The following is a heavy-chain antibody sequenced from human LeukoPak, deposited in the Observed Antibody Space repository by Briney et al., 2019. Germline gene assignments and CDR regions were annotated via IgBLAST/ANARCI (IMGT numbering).Heavy chain of an antibody. J-gene: IGHJ4*02. CDR2: IKSKSVGGTT. D-gene: IGHD3-16*01. CDR3: ATGRGDYLDY. CDR1: GFTFSNAW. V-gene: IGHV3-15*01. Sequence: GGSLRLSCTGSGFTFSNAWMNWVHQAPGKGLEWVGRIKSKSVGGTTDYAAPVKGRFIISRDDSRNTVYMEMNSLKTDDRGVYYCATGRGDYLDYWGQGTLVTVSS.